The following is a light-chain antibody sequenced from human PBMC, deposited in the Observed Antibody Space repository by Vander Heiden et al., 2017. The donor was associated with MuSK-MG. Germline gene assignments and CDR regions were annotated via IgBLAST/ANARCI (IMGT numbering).Light chain of an antibody. V-gene: IGLV1-44*01. CDR3: AAWDDSLNGVL. CDR2: GND. CDR1: NSNIGSNT. J-gene: IGLJ2*01. Sequence: QSVLTQPPSASGTPGQWVTISCSGSNSNIGSNTVHWYQQLPGTAPKLLIYGNDQRPSGVPDRFSGSKSGTSASLAINGLQSEDEADYYCAAWDDSLNGVLFGGGTKLTAL.